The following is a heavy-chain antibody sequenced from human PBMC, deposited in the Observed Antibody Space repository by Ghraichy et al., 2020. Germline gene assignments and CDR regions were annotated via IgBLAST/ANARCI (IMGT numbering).Heavy chain of an antibody. CDR2: IDSSGSFT. Sequence: GGSLRLSCAASGFTFNNYAMTWVRQAPGKGLEWVSSIDSSGSFTYYGDSVKGWFTISRDNSKGTLYLQMNSLRAEDTAVYYCAKYRYDSSVKSFDYWGQGTQVTVSS. CDR3: AKYRYDSSVKSFDY. V-gene: IGHV3-23*05. CDR1: GFTFNNYA. J-gene: IGHJ4*02. D-gene: IGHD3-22*01.